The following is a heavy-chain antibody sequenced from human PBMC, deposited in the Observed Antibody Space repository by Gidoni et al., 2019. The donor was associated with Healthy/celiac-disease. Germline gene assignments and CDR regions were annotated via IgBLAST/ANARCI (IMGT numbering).Heavy chain of an antibody. CDR3: ATGNGRWLPQEGYFDY. J-gene: IGHJ4*02. CDR1: GYTLTELS. V-gene: IGHV1-24*01. CDR2: FDPEDGET. Sequence: QVQLVQSGAEVKKPGAAVKVSCKVSGYTLTELSMHWVRQAPGTGLEWMGGFDPEDGETIYAQKFQGRVTMTEDTSTDTAYMELSSLRSEDTAVYYCATGNGRWLPQEGYFDYWGQGTLVTVSS. D-gene: IGHD5-12*01.